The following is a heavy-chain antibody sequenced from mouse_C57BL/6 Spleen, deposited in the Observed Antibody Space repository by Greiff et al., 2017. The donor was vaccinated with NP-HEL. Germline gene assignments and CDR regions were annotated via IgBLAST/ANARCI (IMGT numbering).Heavy chain of an antibody. J-gene: IGHJ3*01. D-gene: IGHD2-5*01. CDR3: ARPAYYSNYDWFAY. CDR2: IYPRDGST. CDR1: GYTFTSYD. Sequence: VKLQESGPELVKPGASVKLSCKASGYTFTSYDINWVKQRPGQGLEWIGWIYPRDGSTKYNEKFKGKATLTVDTSSSTAYMELHSLTSEDSAVYFCARPAYYSNYDWFAYWGQGTLVTVSA. V-gene: IGHV1-85*01.